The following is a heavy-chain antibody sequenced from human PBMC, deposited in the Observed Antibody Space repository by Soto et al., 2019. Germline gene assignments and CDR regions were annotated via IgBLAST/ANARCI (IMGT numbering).Heavy chain of an antibody. D-gene: IGHD3-3*01. CDR3: AKDNNTIFGGVAIDY. CDR2: LSHSGLST. CDR1: GFTFSSYA. V-gene: IGHV3-23*01. J-gene: IGHJ4*02. Sequence: GGSPRLSCAASGFTFSSYAMTWVRQAPGKGLEWVSGLSHSGLSTFYAASVKGRFTISRDNSKSTMYLQMNSLKAEDTALYYCAKDNNTIFGGVAIDYWGQGTLVTVSS.